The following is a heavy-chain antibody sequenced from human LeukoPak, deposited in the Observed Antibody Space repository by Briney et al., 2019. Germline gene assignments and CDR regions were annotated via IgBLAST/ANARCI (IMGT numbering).Heavy chain of an antibody. J-gene: IGHJ5*02. Sequence: PSETLSLTCSVSGGSIRSNYWNWIRQPPGKGLEWIGYISYGGSTNYNPSLKSRVTISVDMSKNQFSLKLTSVTAADTAVYYCARDIEANLFDPWGQGTLVTVSS. V-gene: IGHV4-59*01. D-gene: IGHD2-15*01. CDR1: GGSIRSNY. CDR3: ARDIEANLFDP. CDR2: ISYGGST.